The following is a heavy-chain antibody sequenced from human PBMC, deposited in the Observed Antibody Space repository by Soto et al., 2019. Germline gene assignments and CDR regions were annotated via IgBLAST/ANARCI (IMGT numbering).Heavy chain of an antibody. D-gene: IGHD2-15*01. V-gene: IGHV3-30*18. CDR2: ISNDGSNK. J-gene: IGHJ4*02. CDR3: AKDSGSGNCPTPLDY. Sequence: QVQLVESGGGVVQPGRSLRLSCAASGFTFSSYGMHCVRQAPGKGLEWVAVISNDGSNKYYAESVKGRFTISRDNSKNTLYLQMNSLRAEDTAVYYCAKDSGSGNCPTPLDYWGQGTLVTVSS. CDR1: GFTFSSYG.